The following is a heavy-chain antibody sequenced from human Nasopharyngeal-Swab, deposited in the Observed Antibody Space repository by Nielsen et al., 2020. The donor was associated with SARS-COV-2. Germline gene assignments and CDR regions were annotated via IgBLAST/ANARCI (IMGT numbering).Heavy chain of an antibody. V-gene: IGHV5-51*01. J-gene: IGHJ6*03. CDR2: IYPGDSET. D-gene: IGHD5-18*01. CDR1: GYTVVSSW. CDR3: ARLVRGYSFYYMDV. Sequence: GESLKISCGGSGYTVVSSWIAWVRQMPGKGLEWMCMIYPGDSETRYSPSFQGQVTISADKSSNTAYLQWSSLRASDTATYYCARLVRGYSFYYMDVWGKGTTVTVSS.